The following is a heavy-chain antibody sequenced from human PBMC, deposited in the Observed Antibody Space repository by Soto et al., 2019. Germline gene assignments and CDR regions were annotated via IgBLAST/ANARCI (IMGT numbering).Heavy chain of an antibody. CDR1: GGSISSGGYY. J-gene: IGHJ4*02. Sequence: QVQLQESGPGLVKPSQTLSLTCTVSGGSISSGGYYWSWIRQHPGKGLVWMGSIYYSGSTYYDTSLQSRVTISVAPSNNQFSLKLSSVTAADTAVYYCARGVLHWGQGTLVTVSS. V-gene: IGHV4-31*03. CDR3: ARGVLH. D-gene: IGHD3-16*01. CDR2: IYYSGST.